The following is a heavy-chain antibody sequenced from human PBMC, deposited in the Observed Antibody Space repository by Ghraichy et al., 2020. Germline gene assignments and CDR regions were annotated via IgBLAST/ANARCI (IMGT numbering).Heavy chain of an antibody. CDR2: IYYSGSS. V-gene: IGHV4-59*08. CDR1: GGSINSYY. Sequence: SQTLSLTCTVSGGSINSYYWNWCRQHPGKELEWIGCIYYSGSSNYNPSLHSRVTISVDTSTNQFSLKLRSVIAADTAVYYCARSPHYYDSSGYYYHFDHWGQGTLVTVSS. CDR3: ARSPHYYDSSGYYYHFDH. J-gene: IGHJ4*02. D-gene: IGHD3-22*01.